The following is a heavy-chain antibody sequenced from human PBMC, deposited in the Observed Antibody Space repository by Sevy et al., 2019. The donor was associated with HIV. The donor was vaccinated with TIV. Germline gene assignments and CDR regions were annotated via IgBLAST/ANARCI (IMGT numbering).Heavy chain of an antibody. V-gene: IGHV3-30*02. D-gene: IGHD2-21*01. Sequence: GESLRLSCAASGFTFSSYGMHWVRQAPGKGLEWVAFIRYDGSNKYYADSVKGRFTISRDNSKNTLYLQMNSLRAEDTAVYYCALAYCGGDCYSRYYYYGMDVWGQGTTVTVSS. J-gene: IGHJ6*02. CDR1: GFTFSSYG. CDR2: IRYDGSNK. CDR3: ALAYCGGDCYSRYYYYGMDV.